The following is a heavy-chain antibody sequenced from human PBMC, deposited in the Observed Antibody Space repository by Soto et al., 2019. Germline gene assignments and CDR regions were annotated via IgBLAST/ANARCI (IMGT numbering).Heavy chain of an antibody. Sequence: SETLSLTCTVSGGSISSGGYYWSWIRQHPGKGLEWIGYIYYSGSTYYNPSPKSRVTISVDTSKNQFSLKLSSVTAADTAVYYCARGYYYDSSGYYYFSPHFDYWGQGTLVTVSS. D-gene: IGHD3-22*01. V-gene: IGHV4-31*03. CDR1: GGSISSGGYY. CDR3: ARGYYYDSSGYYYFSPHFDY. CDR2: IYYSGST. J-gene: IGHJ4*02.